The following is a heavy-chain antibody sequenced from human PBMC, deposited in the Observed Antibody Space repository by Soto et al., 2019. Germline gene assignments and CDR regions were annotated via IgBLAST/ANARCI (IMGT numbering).Heavy chain of an antibody. CDR2: IIPIFGTA. V-gene: IGHV1-69*13. CDR3: ARDSVDYDILTGFDY. Sequence: GASVKVSCKASGGTFSSYAISWVRQAPGQGLEWMGGIIPIFGTANYAQKFQGRVTITADESTSTAYMELSSLRSEDTAVYYCARDSVDYDILTGFDYWGQGTLVTVSS. CDR1: GGTFSSYA. D-gene: IGHD3-9*01. J-gene: IGHJ4*02.